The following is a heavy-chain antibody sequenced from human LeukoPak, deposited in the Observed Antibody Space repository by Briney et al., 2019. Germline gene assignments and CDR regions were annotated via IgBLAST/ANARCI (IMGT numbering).Heavy chain of an antibody. J-gene: IGHJ6*03. D-gene: IGHD3-9*01. CDR3: ARLLRYFDDYYYMDV. Sequence: SETLSLTCTVSGGSISSYYWSWIRQPAGKGLEWIGRIYTSGSTTYNPSLKSRVTMSVDTSKNQFSLKLSSVTAADTAVYYCARLLRYFDDYYYMDVWGKGTTVTVSS. CDR1: GGSISSYY. V-gene: IGHV4-4*07. CDR2: IYTSGST.